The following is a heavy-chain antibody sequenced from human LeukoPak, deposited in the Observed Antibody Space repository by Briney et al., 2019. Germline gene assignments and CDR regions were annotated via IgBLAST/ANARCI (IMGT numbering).Heavy chain of an antibody. V-gene: IGHV1-2*06. CDR3: ARDIKEEDYEILTGYSADDY. CDR1: GYTFTDYY. J-gene: IGHJ4*02. Sequence: ASVKVSCKASGYTFTDYYMHWVRQAPGQGLEWMGRINPNSGGTNYAQKFQGRVTMTRDTSISTAYMELSRLRSDDTAVYYCARDIKEEDYEILTGYSADDYWGQGTLVTVPS. D-gene: IGHD3-9*01. CDR2: INPNSGGT.